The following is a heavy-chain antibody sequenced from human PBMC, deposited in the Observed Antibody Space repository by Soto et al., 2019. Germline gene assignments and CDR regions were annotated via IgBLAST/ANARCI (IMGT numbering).Heavy chain of an antibody. J-gene: IGHJ4*02. CDR2: IRGGGDST. Sequence: EVQLLESGGGLVQPGGSRRLSCVASGFTFSSYAMGWVRRAPGKGREWVSTIRGGGDSTYYVDAVKGRFTISRDNSKNTLYLQMNSLGAEDTAIYYCAKDVRYYFDSSGYPVDYWGQGSLVTVSS. D-gene: IGHD3-22*01. CDR3: AKDVRYYFDSSGYPVDY. V-gene: IGHV3-23*01. CDR1: GFTFSSYA.